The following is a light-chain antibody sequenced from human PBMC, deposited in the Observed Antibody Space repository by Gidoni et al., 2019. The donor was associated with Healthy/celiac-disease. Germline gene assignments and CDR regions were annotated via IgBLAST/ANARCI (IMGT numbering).Light chain of an antibody. CDR3: QQRSNWPPIT. Sequence: EIVLTQSPATLSLSPGERATLSCRASQCVSSYLAWYQQQPGQAPRLLIYDASNRATGIPARFSGSGSGTDFTLTISSLEPEDFAVYYCQQRSNWPPITFGQGTRLEIK. CDR2: DAS. CDR1: QCVSSY. J-gene: IGKJ5*01. V-gene: IGKV3-11*01.